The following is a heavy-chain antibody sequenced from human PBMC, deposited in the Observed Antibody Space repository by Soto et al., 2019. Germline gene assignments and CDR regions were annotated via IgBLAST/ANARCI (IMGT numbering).Heavy chain of an antibody. CDR1: GYTFTSYG. Sequence: ASVKVSCKASGYTFTSYGISWVRQAPGQGLEWMGWISAYNGNTNYAQKLQGRVTMTTDTSTSTAYMELRSLRSDDTAVYYCARDRGDSPGGGSSWYFPYYYYYMDVWGKGTTVTVSS. CDR3: ARDRGDSPGGGSSWYFPYYYYYMDV. J-gene: IGHJ6*03. V-gene: IGHV1-18*01. CDR2: ISAYNGNT. D-gene: IGHD6-13*01.